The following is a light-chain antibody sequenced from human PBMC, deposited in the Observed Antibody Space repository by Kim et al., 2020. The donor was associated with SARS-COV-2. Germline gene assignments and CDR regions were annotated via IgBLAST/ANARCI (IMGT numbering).Light chain of an antibody. CDR2: GAS. CDR3: QQYNNWPPRT. CDR1: QSVSSD. V-gene: IGKV3-15*01. Sequence: SPGEEATLSCRASQSVSSDLAWYQQKPGQAPRLLFYGASTRATGVPSKFDGSGSGTEFTLTISSLQSRDYAVYYCQQYNNWPPRTFGQGTKVDIK. J-gene: IGKJ1*01.